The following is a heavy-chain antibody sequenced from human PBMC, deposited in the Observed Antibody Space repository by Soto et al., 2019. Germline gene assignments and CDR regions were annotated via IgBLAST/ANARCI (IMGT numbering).Heavy chain of an antibody. CDR2: IYHSGST. CDR1: GGSISSGGYS. Sequence: PSETLSITCAVSGGSISSGGYSWSWIRQPPGKGLEWIGYIYHSGSTYYNPSLKSRVTISVDRSKNQFSLKLSSVTAADTAVYYCARVSDCSSTSCFGGWFDPWGQGTLVTVSS. J-gene: IGHJ5*02. V-gene: IGHV4-30-2*01. D-gene: IGHD2-2*01. CDR3: ARVSDCSSTSCFGGWFDP.